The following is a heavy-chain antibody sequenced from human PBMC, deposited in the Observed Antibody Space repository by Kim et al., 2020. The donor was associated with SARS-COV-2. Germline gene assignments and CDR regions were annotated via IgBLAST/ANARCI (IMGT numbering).Heavy chain of an antibody. CDR3: ALGGSTWYYYYYGMDV. Sequence: GGSLRLSCAASGFTFSSYSMNWVRQAPGKGLEWVSYISSSSSTIYYADSVRGRFTISRDNAKNSLYLQMNSLRDEDTAVYYCALGGSTWYYYYYGMDVWGQGTTGTVSS. D-gene: IGHD6-13*01. J-gene: IGHJ6*02. CDR1: GFTFSSYS. CDR2: ISSSSSTI. V-gene: IGHV3-48*02.